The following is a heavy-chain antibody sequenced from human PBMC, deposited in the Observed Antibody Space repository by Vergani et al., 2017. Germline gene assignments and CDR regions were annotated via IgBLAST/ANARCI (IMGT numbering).Heavy chain of an antibody. CDR2: IYTSGST. J-gene: IGHJ6*03. Sequence: QVQLQESGPGLVKPSETLSLTCTVSGGSISSYYWSWIRQPAGKGLEWIGRIYTSGSTNYNPSLKSRVTMSVDTSKNQFSLKLSSVTAADTAVYYCARADFWSGLGPDYYYYYMDVWGKGTTVTVSS. V-gene: IGHV4-4*07. CDR3: ARADFWSGLGPDYYYYYMDV. D-gene: IGHD3-3*01. CDR1: GGSISSYY.